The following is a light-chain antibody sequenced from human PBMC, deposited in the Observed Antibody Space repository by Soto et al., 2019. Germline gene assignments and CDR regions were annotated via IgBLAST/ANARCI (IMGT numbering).Light chain of an antibody. CDR3: AAWDDSLNAVV. Sequence: QSVLTQPPSASGTPGQRVTISCSGSSSNVGRNTVNWYQQLPGTAPKLLIYSNNQRPSGVPDRFSGSKSGTSASLAISGLQPEDEADYYCAAWDDSLNAVVFGGGTKVTVL. CDR2: SNN. CDR1: SSNVGRNT. V-gene: IGLV1-44*01. J-gene: IGLJ2*01.